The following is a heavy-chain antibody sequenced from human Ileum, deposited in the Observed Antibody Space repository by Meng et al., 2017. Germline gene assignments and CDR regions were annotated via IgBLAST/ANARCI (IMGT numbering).Heavy chain of an antibody. V-gene: IGHV3-7*01. D-gene: IGHD2/OR15-2a*01. CDR2: IKQDESEK. CDR1: GFTFSNYW. CDR3: AILGFQGIDP. Sequence: VPLVGSGGGLVQPWGSLRLSCAASGFTFSNYWMSWVRQSPGKGLEWVANIKQDESEKYFMDSVKGRFTVSRDNAKNSLYLQMNSLRAEDTAVYYCAILGFQGIDPWGQGTLVTVSS. J-gene: IGHJ5*02.